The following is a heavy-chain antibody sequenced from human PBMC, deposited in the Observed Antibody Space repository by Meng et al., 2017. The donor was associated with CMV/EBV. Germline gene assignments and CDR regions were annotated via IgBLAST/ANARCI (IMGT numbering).Heavy chain of an antibody. V-gene: IGHV4-4*02. Sequence: SETLSLTCAVSGGSISNSLWWSWVRQPPGKVLEWIGEISHSGNTKYNPSLQSRVTISADKTKNDFSLKLTSMTAADTGVYFCARSPGFWSLDYWGQGTLVTVSS. J-gene: IGHJ4*02. CDR3: ARSPGFWSLDY. CDR2: ISHSGNT. CDR1: GGSISNSLW. D-gene: IGHD2-8*02.